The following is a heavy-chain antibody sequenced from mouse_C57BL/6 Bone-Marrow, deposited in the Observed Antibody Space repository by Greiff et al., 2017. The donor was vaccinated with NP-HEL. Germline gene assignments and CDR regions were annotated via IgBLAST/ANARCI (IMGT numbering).Heavy chain of an antibody. CDR1: GYTFTSYG. D-gene: IGHD1-1*01. CDR3: ARRGNYGSSAWFAY. V-gene: IGHV1-81*01. J-gene: IGHJ3*01. CDR2: IYPRSGNT. Sequence: VQLVESGAELARPGASVKLSCKASGYTFTSYGISWVKQRTGQGLEWIGEIYPRSGNTYYNEKFKGKATLTADKSSSTAYMELRSLTSEDSAVYFCARRGNYGSSAWFAYWGQGTLVTVSA.